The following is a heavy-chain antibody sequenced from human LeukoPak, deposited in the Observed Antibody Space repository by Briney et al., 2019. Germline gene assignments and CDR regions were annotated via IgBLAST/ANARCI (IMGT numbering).Heavy chain of an antibody. CDR1: GGSFSGYY. CDR3: ARHTLNTAEADY. Sequence: PSETLSLTCAVYGGSFSGYYWSWIRQPPGKGLEWIGEINHSGSTNYNPSLKSRVTISVDTSKNQFSLKLSSVTAADTAVYYCARHTLNTAEADYWGQGTLVTVSS. J-gene: IGHJ4*02. CDR2: INHSGST. V-gene: IGHV4-34*01. D-gene: IGHD5-18*01.